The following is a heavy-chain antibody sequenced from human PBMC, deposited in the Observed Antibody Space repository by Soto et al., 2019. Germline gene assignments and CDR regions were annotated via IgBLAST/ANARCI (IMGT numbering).Heavy chain of an antibody. CDR1: GYSISSSNW. D-gene: IGHD2-15*01. CDR3: ARSVGIPLLPLYWYFDL. CDR2: IYYSGST. Sequence: QVQLQESGPGLVKPSDTLSLTCAVSGYSISSSNWWGWIRQPPGKGLEWIGYIYYSGSTYYNPSLKSRVTMSVDTFKNQFSLKLSAVPAVDTAVYYCARSVGIPLLPLYWYFDLWGRGTLVTVSS. V-gene: IGHV4-28*01. J-gene: IGHJ2*01.